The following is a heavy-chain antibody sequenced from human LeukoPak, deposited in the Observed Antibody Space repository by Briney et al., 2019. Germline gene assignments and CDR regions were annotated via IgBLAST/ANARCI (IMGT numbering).Heavy chain of an antibody. CDR3: ARDYYVGNPAYYFDY. D-gene: IGHD4-23*01. CDR2: IYYSGST. CDR1: GGSISSGGHY. V-gene: IGHV4-31*03. Sequence: PSETLSLTCTVSGGSISSGGHYWNWIRQHPGKGLEWIGCIYYSGSTYYNPSLKSRVTISVDTSKNQFSLRLSSVTAADTAVYYCARDYYVGNPAYYFDYWGQGTLVTVSS. J-gene: IGHJ4*02.